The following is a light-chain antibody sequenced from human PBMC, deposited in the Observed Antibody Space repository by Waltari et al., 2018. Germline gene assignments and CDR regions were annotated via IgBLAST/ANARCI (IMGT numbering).Light chain of an antibody. J-gene: IGLJ2*01. CDR3: QSYDSSSVV. V-gene: IGLV6-57*01. CDR2: EDD. Sequence: FMLTQPHSVSGSPGKTVTISCPRSSGTFAAAYLQWYQQRPGSSPITVIYEDDKRTSGVPDRFSGSVDMSANSASLTISGLKPEDEADYFCQSYDSSSVVFGGGTKLTVL. CDR1: SGTFAAAY.